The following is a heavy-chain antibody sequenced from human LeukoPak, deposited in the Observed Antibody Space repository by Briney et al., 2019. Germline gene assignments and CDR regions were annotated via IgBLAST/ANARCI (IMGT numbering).Heavy chain of an antibody. V-gene: IGHV3-23*01. D-gene: IGHD2-8*02. CDR3: ATYRQVLLPFES. CDR1: ALTVSTFG. CDR2: IFPRGGEI. Sequence: GRSLRLSCAAAALTVSTFGMIWVRQPPGEGLEWVPSIFPRGGEIHDADSVRGRFSISTDNTKNTLSMQINSLRAEDTALYYRATYRQVLLPFESWGQGALVTVSS. J-gene: IGHJ4*02.